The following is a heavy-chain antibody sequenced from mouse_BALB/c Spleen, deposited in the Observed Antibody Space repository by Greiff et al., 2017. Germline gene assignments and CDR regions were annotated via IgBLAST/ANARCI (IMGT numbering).Heavy chain of an antibody. D-gene: IGHD1-1*01. CDR1: GFTFTDYY. Sequence: VQLKESGGGLVQPGGSLRLSCATSGFTFTDYYMSWVRQPPGKALEWLGFIRNKANGYTTEYSASVKGRFTISRDNSQSILYLQMNTLRAEDSATYYCARGYYGSSYWYFDVWGAGTTVTVSS. CDR3: ARGYYGSSYWYFDV. CDR2: IRNKANGYTT. J-gene: IGHJ1*01. V-gene: IGHV7-3*02.